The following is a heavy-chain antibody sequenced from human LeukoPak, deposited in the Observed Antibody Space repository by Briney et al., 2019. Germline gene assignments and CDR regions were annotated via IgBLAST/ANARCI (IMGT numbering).Heavy chain of an antibody. CDR1: GYTFTAYN. Sequence: ASVKVSCTASGYTFTAYNINWVRQAGGQGLEWMGWMDPKSGNTGYAPKFQGRVTVTSNTSISTAYMELSSLRSGDTAVYYCARGLPFWSGSLNWFDLWGQGTLVIVSS. J-gene: IGHJ5*02. D-gene: IGHD3-3*01. CDR2: MDPKSGNT. V-gene: IGHV1-8*02. CDR3: ARGLPFWSGSLNWFDL.